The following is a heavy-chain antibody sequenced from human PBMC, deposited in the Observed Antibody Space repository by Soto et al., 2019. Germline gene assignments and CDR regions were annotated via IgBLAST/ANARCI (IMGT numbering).Heavy chain of an antibody. V-gene: IGHV3-23*01. D-gene: IGHD2-2*01. CDR2: ISGSGGST. J-gene: IGHJ6*02. CDR3: AKPSGSGSSCGRGYGMDV. CDR1: GVIFSSYA. Sequence: GGSLRLSCAASGVIFSSYAMSWISQAAGKGLEWVSAISGSGGSTYYADSVKGRFAISRDKSKNTLYLQMSSLRAEDTAVYYCAKPSGSGSSCGRGYGMDVWGQGTTVTVSS.